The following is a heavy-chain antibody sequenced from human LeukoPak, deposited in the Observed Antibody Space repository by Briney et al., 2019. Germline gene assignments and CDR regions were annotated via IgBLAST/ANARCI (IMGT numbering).Heavy chain of an antibody. D-gene: IGHD4-23*01. V-gene: IGHV3-23*01. CDR2: ISGSGGST. J-gene: IGHJ4*02. CDR3: AKFGSTVVHYFDY. Sequence: GGSLRLACAASEFTFSSYAMSWVRHAPGKGLEWVSAISGSGGSTYYADSVKGRFTISRDNSKNTLYLQTNSLRAEDTAVYYCAKFGSTVVHYFDYWGQGTLVTVSS. CDR1: EFTFSSYA.